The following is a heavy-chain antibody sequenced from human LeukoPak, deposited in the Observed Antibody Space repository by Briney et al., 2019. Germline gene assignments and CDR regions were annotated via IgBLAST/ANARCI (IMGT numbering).Heavy chain of an antibody. Sequence: ASVKVSCKVSGYTLTELSMHWVRQAPGKGLEWMGGFDPEDGETIYAQKFQGRVTMTEDTSTDTAYMELSSLRSEDTAVYYCARGRRSGGTNGVCPFDYWGQGTLVTVSS. V-gene: IGHV1-24*01. CDR1: GYTLTELS. CDR3: ARGRRSGGTNGVCPFDY. CDR2: FDPEDGET. D-gene: IGHD2-8*01. J-gene: IGHJ4*02.